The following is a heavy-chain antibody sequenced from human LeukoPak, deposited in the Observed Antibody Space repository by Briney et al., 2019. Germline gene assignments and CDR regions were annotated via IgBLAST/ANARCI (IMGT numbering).Heavy chain of an antibody. CDR2: ITSSSSYI. J-gene: IGHJ3*02. CDR1: GFTFSSYT. D-gene: IGHD5-24*01. CDR3: ARDHVQLDAFDI. Sequence: GGSLRLSCAASGFTFSSYTMNWVRQAPGKGPEWVSSITSSSSYIYYADSVKGRFTISRDNAKNSLYLQMNSLRAEDTAVYYCARDHVQLDAFDIWGQGTMVTVSS. V-gene: IGHV3-21*01.